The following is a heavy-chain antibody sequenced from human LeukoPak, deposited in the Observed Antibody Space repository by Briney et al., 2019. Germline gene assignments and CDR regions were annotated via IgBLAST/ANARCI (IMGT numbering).Heavy chain of an antibody. V-gene: IGHV3-48*02. Sequence: GGSLRLSCVVSGFTFCSYGMNWVRQAPGKGLGWVSYIKRGRSTIYYADYVKGRFTISRDKAKNSLYLQMNCLRDEDTAVYYCARECLMVGVYDAFDIWGQGTMVTVSS. CDR2: IKRGRSTI. CDR1: GFTFCSYG. D-gene: IGHD1-26*01. CDR3: ARECLMVGVYDAFDI. J-gene: IGHJ3*02.